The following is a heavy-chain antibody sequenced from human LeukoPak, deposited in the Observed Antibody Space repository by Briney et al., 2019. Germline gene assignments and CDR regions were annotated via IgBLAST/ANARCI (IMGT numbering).Heavy chain of an antibody. CDR2: IWYDGSNK. J-gene: IGHJ4*02. Sequence: GGSLRLSCAASGFTFSSYGMHWVRQAPGKGLEWVAVIWYDGSNKYYADSVKGRFTISRDNSKNTLYLQMNSLRAEDTAVYYCAKADEWELHNFDYWGQGTLVTVSS. CDR3: AKADEWELHNFDY. V-gene: IGHV3-33*06. D-gene: IGHD1-26*01. CDR1: GFTFSSYG.